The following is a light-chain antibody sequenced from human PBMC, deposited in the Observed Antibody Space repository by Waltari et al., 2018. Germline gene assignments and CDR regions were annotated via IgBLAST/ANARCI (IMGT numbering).Light chain of an antibody. Sequence: EVVMTQSPATLSVSPGERATLSCRASQRVNGDLAWYQQRPGQAPRLLIHDASTRATSIPVRFSGSGSGTEFTLTISSLQSEDSAIYCCQQYNNWPPTFGGGTKVEIK. CDR2: DAS. V-gene: IGKV3-15*01. CDR1: QRVNGD. J-gene: IGKJ4*01. CDR3: QQYNNWPPT.